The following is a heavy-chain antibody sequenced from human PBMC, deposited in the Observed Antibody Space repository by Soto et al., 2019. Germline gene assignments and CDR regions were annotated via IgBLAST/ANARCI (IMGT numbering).Heavy chain of an antibody. CDR2: IKQDGSEK. Sequence: GSLRLSCAASGFTFSSYWMSWVRQAPGKGLEWVANIKQDGSEKYYVDSVKGRFTISRDDSKNTAYLQMNSLKTEDTAVYYCTCTLARVPNWGQGTLVTVSS. V-gene: IGHV3-7*03. CDR3: TCTLARVPN. J-gene: IGHJ4*02. CDR1: GFTFSSYW. D-gene: IGHD2-8*01.